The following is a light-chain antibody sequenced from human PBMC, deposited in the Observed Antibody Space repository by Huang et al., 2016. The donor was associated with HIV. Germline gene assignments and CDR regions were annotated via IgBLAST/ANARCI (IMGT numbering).Light chain of an antibody. V-gene: IGKV2-30*01. J-gene: IGKJ2*01. Sequence: DAVMTQSPLSLPVTLGLPASISCKASQSLVYSDGNTYLNWFLQRPGQSPRRLIYKVSNRDAGSPDRISGCESSTDFTLKIKKVETEDVGLYYCMQGTHWYTVRQGTKLEIK. CDR1: QSLVYSDGNTY. CDR2: KVS. CDR3: MQGTHWYT.